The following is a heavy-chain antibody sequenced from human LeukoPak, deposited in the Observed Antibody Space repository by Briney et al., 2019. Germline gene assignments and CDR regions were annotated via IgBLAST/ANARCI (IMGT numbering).Heavy chain of an antibody. V-gene: IGHV3-11*06. CDR3: ARVAAGWMAYGLDV. Sequence: PGGSLRLSCAASGFTFSDYYMSWIRQAPGKGLEWVSYISSSSSYTHYADSVKGRFTISRDNSKNSLLLQMNTLRAEDTAVYYCARVAAGWMAYGLDVWGQGTTVTVSS. CDR2: ISSSSSYT. D-gene: IGHD6-13*01. CDR1: GFTFSDYY. J-gene: IGHJ6*02.